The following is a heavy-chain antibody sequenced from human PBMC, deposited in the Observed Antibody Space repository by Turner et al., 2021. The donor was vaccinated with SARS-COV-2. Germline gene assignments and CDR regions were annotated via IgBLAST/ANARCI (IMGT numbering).Heavy chain of an antibody. Sequence: QVQLVQSGAEVKKPGASAKVSCKVSGYSLTALSMHWVRQAPGKGLGGMGGFDPEDGETICAQKFQGRVTMTEDTSTDTAYMELGSLRSEDTAVYYCATGVAVAGTPSDYYYYYGMDVWGQGTTVTVSS. J-gene: IGHJ6*02. CDR1: GYSLTALS. D-gene: IGHD6-19*01. V-gene: IGHV1-24*01. CDR3: ATGVAVAGTPSDYYYYYGMDV. CDR2: FDPEDGET.